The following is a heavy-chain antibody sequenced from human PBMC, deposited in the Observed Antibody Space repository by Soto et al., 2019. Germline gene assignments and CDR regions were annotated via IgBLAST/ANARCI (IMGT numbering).Heavy chain of an antibody. Sequence: SVKVSCKASGGTFSSYAISWVRQAPGQGLEWMGGIIPIFGTANYAQKFQGRVTITADESTSTAYMELSSLRSEDTAVYYCARDLFKAARQIAWFAPWAQGTLVSAS. V-gene: IGHV1-69*13. D-gene: IGHD6-6*01. J-gene: IGHJ5*02. CDR1: GGTFSSYA. CDR3: ARDLFKAARQIAWFAP. CDR2: IIPIFGTA.